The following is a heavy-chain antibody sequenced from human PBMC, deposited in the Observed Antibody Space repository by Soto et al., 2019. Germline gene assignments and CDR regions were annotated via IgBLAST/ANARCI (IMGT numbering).Heavy chain of an antibody. CDR2: ISSSSTTI. Sequence: GESLKISCGASGFTFSSHSMNWVRQAPGEGLEWISFISSSSTTIYYADSVKGRFTISRDNAKNSLYLQMISLRAEDTAVYYCARQFDCWGQGTLVIVAS. V-gene: IGHV3-48*04. CDR1: GFTFSSHS. J-gene: IGHJ4*02. CDR3: ARQFDC.